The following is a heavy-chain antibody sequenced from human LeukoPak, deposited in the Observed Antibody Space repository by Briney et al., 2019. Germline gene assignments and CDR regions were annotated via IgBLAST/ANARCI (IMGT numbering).Heavy chain of an antibody. CDR2: IYYSGST. CDR1: GGSISSYY. D-gene: IGHD5-24*01. CDR3: ARERLDGYTYDY. J-gene: IGHJ4*02. Sequence: SETLSLTCTVSGGSISSYYWSWIRQPPGKRLEWIGYIYYSGSTNYNPSLKSRVTISVDTSKNQFSLKLSSVTAADTAVYYCARERLDGYTYDYWGQGTLVTVSS. V-gene: IGHV4-59*01.